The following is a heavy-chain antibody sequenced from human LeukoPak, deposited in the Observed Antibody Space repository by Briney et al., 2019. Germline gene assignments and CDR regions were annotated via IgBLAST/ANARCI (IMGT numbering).Heavy chain of an antibody. V-gene: IGHV4-34*01. J-gene: IGHJ4*02. D-gene: IGHD4-23*01. CDR2: INHSGST. CDR1: GGSFSGYY. Sequence: KPSETLSLTCAVYGGSFSGYYWSWIRQPPGKGLEWIGEINHSGSTNSNPSLKSRLTISVDTSKNQFSLKLSSGTAADTAVYYCARGPYGGNAASYFDYWGQGTLVTVSS. CDR3: ARGPYGGNAASYFDY.